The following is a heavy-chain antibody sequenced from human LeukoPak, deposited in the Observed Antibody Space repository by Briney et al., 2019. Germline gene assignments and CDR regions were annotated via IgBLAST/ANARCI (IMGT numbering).Heavy chain of an antibody. CDR3: VRRVVVVTADDKSDAFDV. CDR2: IYYTGSS. CDR1: GGSISSSSYY. V-gene: IGHV4-61*05. Sequence: SETLSLTXTVSGGSISSSSYYWGWISQPPGKGLEWIGYIYYTGSSNYNPSLKSRVTISLDTSKNQFSLKLSSVTAADTAVYYCVRRVVVVTADDKSDAFDVWGQGTVVTVSS. J-gene: IGHJ3*01. D-gene: IGHD2-21*02.